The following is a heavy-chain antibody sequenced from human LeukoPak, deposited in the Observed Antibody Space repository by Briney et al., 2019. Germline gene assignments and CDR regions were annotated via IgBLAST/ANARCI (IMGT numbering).Heavy chain of an antibody. CDR3: ARDFTGLDY. CDR1: GFTFSSSD. J-gene: IGHJ4*02. Sequence: GRSLRLSCAASGFTFSSSDMHWVRQAPGKGLEWVAVIWDDGSREYYSDSVQGRFTISRDNSNNTVYLQMNSLRAEDTAVYYCARDFTGLDYWGQGILVTVSS. CDR2: IWDDGSRE. D-gene: IGHD1-14*01. V-gene: IGHV3-33*08.